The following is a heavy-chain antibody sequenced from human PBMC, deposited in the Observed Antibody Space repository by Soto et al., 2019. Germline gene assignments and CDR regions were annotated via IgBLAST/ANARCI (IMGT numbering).Heavy chain of an antibody. V-gene: IGHV3-33*01. CDR3: ARDGVPLFRIPSDLAL. CDR2: IWDDGSSE. Sequence: QVQLVESGGGVVKPGRSLRLSCAASGFKFSSYGMHWVRQAPGKGLEWVAIIWDDGSSEYYADSVKGRFTISRDNSKNTVCLQMNNLRAEDTGVYYSARDGVPLFRIPSDLALWGRGSQVTVSS. D-gene: IGHD3-10*01. CDR1: GFKFSSYG. J-gene: IGHJ4*02.